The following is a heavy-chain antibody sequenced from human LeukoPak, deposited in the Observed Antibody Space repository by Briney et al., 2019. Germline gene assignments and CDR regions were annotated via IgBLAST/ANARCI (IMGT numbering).Heavy chain of an antibody. Sequence: SVWVSCKASGGTFSSYAISWVRQAPGQGLEWMGGIIPIFGTANYAQKFQGRVTITADKSTSTAYMELSSLRSEDTAVYYCARGYCSGGSCYSRYRDWFDPWGQGTLVTVSS. D-gene: IGHD2-15*01. J-gene: IGHJ5*02. CDR3: ARGYCSGGSCYSRYRDWFDP. CDR2: IIPIFGTA. V-gene: IGHV1-69*06. CDR1: GGTFSSYA.